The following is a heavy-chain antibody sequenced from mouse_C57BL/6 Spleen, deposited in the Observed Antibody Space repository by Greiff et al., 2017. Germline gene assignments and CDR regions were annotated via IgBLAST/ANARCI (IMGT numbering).Heavy chain of an antibody. D-gene: IGHD3-2*01. CDR3: ARSGDSPYAMDY. Sequence: EVQLQQSGPELVKPGASVKISCKASGYTFTDYYMNWVKQSHGKSLEWIGDINPNNGGTSYNQKFKGKATLTVKKSSSTAYMELRSLTSEDSAVYYCARSGDSPYAMDYWGQGTSVTVSS. V-gene: IGHV1-26*01. J-gene: IGHJ4*01. CDR1: GYTFTDYY. CDR2: INPNNGGT.